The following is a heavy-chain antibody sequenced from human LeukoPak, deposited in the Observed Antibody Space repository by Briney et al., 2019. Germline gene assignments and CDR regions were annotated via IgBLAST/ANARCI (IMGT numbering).Heavy chain of an antibody. Sequence: ASVKVSCKASGYTFTGFYMDWVRQAPGQGLEWMGWINPNSGGTNYAQKFQGRVTMTRDTSINTAYMELSRLRSDDTAVYYCARVLREQLAPGYIDYWGEGTLVTVSS. D-gene: IGHD6-6*01. CDR1: GYTFTGFY. CDR3: ARVLREQLAPGYIDY. V-gene: IGHV1-2*02. CDR2: INPNSGGT. J-gene: IGHJ4*02.